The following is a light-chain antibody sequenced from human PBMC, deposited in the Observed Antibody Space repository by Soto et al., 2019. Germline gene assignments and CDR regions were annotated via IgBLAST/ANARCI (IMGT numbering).Light chain of an antibody. CDR3: CSYADPYYYWV. V-gene: IGLV2-11*01. CDR1: NSDIGTYNY. J-gene: IGLJ3*02. Sequence: QSALTQPRSVSGSPGQSVTISCTGTNSDIGTYNYVSWYQQHPGKAPKVMIYDVSGRPSGVPDRFSGSKSGITASLPISGLQAGDEADYYSCSYADPYYYWVFGGGTKLTVL. CDR2: DVS.